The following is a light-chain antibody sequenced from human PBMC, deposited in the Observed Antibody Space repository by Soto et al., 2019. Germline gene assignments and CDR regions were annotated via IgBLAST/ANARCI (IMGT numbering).Light chain of an antibody. CDR1: QRVRLSY. V-gene: IGKV3-20*01. J-gene: IGKJ1*01. Sequence: DIVLTQSPDTLSLSPGERVTLSCRASQRVRLSYLVWYQQKPGQAPGLLIYDSSTRASVVPDRFDGGWSGTDFTLTITSLEPEDSAVYYCQQYARSSWTFGQGTKVEIK. CDR2: DSS. CDR3: QQYARSSWT.